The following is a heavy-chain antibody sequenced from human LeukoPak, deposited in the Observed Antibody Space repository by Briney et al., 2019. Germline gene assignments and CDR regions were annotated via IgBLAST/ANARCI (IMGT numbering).Heavy chain of an antibody. Sequence: PGGSLRLSCAASGFTVSSNYMSWVRQAPGTGLEWVSVIYSGGSTYYADSVKGRFTISRDNSKNTLYLQMNSLRAEDTAVYYCARAGYCSSTSCFDYWGQGTLVTVSS. V-gene: IGHV3-66*01. CDR1: GFTVSSNY. CDR2: IYSGGST. D-gene: IGHD2-2*01. CDR3: ARAGYCSSTSCFDY. J-gene: IGHJ4*02.